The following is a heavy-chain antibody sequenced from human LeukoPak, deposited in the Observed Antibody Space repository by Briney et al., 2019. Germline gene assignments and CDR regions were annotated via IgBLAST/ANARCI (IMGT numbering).Heavy chain of an antibody. V-gene: IGHV3-7*01. CDR3: TRDTEGTLDY. J-gene: IGHJ4*02. CDR2: IKQDGSTK. Sequence: GGSLRLSCAASGFTFSSYWMSWVRQAPGKGLEWVANIKQDGSTKHYADSLKGRFTISRDNPKNSLYLQMNNLRADDTAVYYCTRDTEGTLDYWGQGILVTVAS. D-gene: IGHD2-8*02. CDR1: GFTFSSYW.